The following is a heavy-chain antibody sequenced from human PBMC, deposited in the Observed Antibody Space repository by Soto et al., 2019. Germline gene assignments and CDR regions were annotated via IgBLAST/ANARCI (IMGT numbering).Heavy chain of an antibody. D-gene: IGHD1-26*01. Sequence: ASVKVSCKASGYTFTSYYMHWVRQAPGQGLEWMGIINPSGGSTSYAQKFQGRVTMTRDTSTSTVYMELSSLRSEDTAVYYCARDQELYSSNYYGMDVWGQGTTVTVSS. CDR3: ARDQELYSSNYYGMDV. CDR2: INPSGGST. CDR1: GYTFTSYY. V-gene: IGHV1-46*01. J-gene: IGHJ6*02.